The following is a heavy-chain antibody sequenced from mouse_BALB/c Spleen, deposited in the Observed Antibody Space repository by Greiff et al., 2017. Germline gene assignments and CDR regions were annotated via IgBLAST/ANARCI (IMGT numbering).Heavy chain of an antibody. D-gene: IGHD1-1*01. J-gene: IGHJ4*01. V-gene: IGHV5-17*02. CDR3: ARFYYYGSSYYAMDY. Sequence: EVQLVESGGGLVQPGGSRKLSCAASGFTFSSFGMHWVRQAPEKGLEWVAYISSGSSTIYYADTVKGRFTISRDNPKNTLFLQMTSLRSEDTAMYYCARFYYYGSSYYAMDYWGQGTSVTVSS. CDR2: ISSGSSTI. CDR1: GFTFSSFG.